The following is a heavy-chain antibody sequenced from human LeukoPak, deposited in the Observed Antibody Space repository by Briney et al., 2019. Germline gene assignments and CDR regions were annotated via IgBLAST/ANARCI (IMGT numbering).Heavy chain of an antibody. CDR2: INPNSGGT. Sequence: GASVKVSCKASGYTFTGYYMHWVRQAPGQGLEWMGWINPNSGGTNYAQKFQGRVTMTRDTSISTAYMELSSLRSEDTAVYYCARGRSGYEAFDYWGQGTLVTVSS. J-gene: IGHJ4*02. V-gene: IGHV1-2*02. CDR3: ARGRSGYEAFDY. D-gene: IGHD5-12*01. CDR1: GYTFTGYY.